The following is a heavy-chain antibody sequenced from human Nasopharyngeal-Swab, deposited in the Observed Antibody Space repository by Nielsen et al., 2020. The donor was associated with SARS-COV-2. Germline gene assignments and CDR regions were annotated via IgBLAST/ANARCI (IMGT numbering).Heavy chain of an antibody. D-gene: IGHD3-3*01. CDR2: IYYSGRT. V-gene: IGHV4-59*01. CDR3: ARGINYDFWSGYYRISYNWFDP. Sequence: SETLSLTCTVSGGSISSYYWSWIRQPPGKGLEWIGYIYYSGRTNYNPSLKSRVTISVDTSKNQFSLKLSSVTAADTAVYYCARGINYDFWSGYYRISYNWFDPWGQGTLVTVSS. CDR1: GGSISSYY. J-gene: IGHJ5*02.